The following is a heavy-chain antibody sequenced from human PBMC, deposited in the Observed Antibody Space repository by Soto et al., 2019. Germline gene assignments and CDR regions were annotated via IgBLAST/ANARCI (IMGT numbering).Heavy chain of an antibody. CDR3: ANRDSSGWYSY. Sequence: ASVKVSCKASGYTFTSYGISWLRQAPGQGLEWMGWISAYNGNTNYAQKLQGRVTMTTDTSTSTAYMELRSLRSDDTAVYYCANRDSSGWYSYWGQGTLVTVSS. D-gene: IGHD6-19*01. CDR1: GYTFTSYG. V-gene: IGHV1-18*04. J-gene: IGHJ4*02. CDR2: ISAYNGNT.